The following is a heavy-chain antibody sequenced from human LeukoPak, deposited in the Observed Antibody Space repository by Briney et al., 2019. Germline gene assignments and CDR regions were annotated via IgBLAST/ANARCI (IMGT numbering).Heavy chain of an antibody. Sequence: GGSLRLSCAASGFTFSSYGMHWVRQAPGKGLEWVSVIYSGGSTYYADSVKGRFTISRDNSKNTLYLQMNSLRAEDTAVYYCARDHPTYSAYYYYGMDVWGQGTTVTVSS. V-gene: IGHV3-66*01. J-gene: IGHJ6*02. CDR3: ARDHPTYSAYYYYGMDV. CDR2: IYSGGST. D-gene: IGHD2-15*01. CDR1: GFTFSSYG.